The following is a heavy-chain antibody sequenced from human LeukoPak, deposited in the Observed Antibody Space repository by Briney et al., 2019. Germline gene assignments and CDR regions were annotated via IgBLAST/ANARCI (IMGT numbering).Heavy chain of an antibody. V-gene: IGHV1-8*01. Sequence: GASVKVSCKASGYTFTSYDINWVRQATGQGLEWMGWMNPNSGNTGYAQKFQGRVTMTRNTSISTAYMELSSLRSEDTAVYYCARVEGYCSGGSCYRRPPGDYWGQGTLVTVSP. CDR3: ARVEGYCSGGSCYRRPPGDY. CDR1: GYTFTSYD. D-gene: IGHD2-15*01. CDR2: MNPNSGNT. J-gene: IGHJ4*02.